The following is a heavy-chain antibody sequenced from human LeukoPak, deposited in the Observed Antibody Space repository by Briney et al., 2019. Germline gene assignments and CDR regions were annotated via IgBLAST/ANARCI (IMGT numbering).Heavy chain of an antibody. D-gene: IGHD5-24*01. CDR3: ARAASRDGYNHHFDY. Sequence: GGSLRLSCAASGFTFSSYWMSWVRQAPGKGLEWVANIKQDGSEKYYVDSVKGRLTISRDNAKNSLYLQMHSLRAEDTAVYYCARAASRDGYNHHFDYWGQGPLVTVSS. CDR2: IKQDGSEK. CDR1: GFTFSSYW. V-gene: IGHV3-7*01. J-gene: IGHJ4*02.